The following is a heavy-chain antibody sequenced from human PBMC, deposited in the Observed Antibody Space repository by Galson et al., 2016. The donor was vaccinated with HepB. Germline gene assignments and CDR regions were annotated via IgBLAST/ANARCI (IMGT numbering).Heavy chain of an antibody. J-gene: IGHJ5*02. V-gene: IGHV3-23*01. D-gene: IGHD2-2*01. Sequence: SLRLSCAASGFTFSAYTMTWVRQAPGKGLEWISTVSGAGTGTYYADSVRGRFTISRDNSKSILYLQMNSLTGEDTAIYYCAKGYLSTSSRWFDPWGQGTLVTVSP. CDR3: AKGYLSTSSRWFDP. CDR1: GFTFSAYT. CDR2: VSGAGTGT.